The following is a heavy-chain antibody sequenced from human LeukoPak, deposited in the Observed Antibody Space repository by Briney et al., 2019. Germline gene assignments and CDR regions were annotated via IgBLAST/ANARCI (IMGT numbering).Heavy chain of an antibody. CDR2: ISSSGSTI. V-gene: IGHV3-48*03. Sequence: PGGSLRLSCAASGFTFRSYEMNWVRQAPGKGLEWVSYISSSGSTIYYADYVKGRFTISRENAKNSLYLQMNSLRAEDTAVYYCARGYSNYGYVFDIWGQGTMVTVSS. CDR3: ARGYSNYGYVFDI. J-gene: IGHJ3*02. D-gene: IGHD4-11*01. CDR1: GFTFRSYE.